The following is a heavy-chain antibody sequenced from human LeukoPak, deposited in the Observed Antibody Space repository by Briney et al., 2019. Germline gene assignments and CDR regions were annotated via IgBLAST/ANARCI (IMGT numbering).Heavy chain of an antibody. CDR1: GGSISNFF. J-gene: IGHJ3*01. Sequence: SETLSLTCTVSGGSISNFFWNWVRRPPGKGLEWIGYIYSSGSTYHNPSLKSRLTISLDTSKNQFSLQMSSVTAADTAVYYCARSDYGGNSAAFGVWGQGTMVTVSS. V-gene: IGHV4-59*01. CDR3: ARSDYGGNSAAFGV. CDR2: IYSSGST. D-gene: IGHD4-23*01.